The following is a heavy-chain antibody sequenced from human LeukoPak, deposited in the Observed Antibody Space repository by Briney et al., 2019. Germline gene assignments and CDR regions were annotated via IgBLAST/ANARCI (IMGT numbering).Heavy chain of an antibody. D-gene: IGHD3-3*01. J-gene: IGHJ4*02. CDR2: IRNKANSYTT. Sequence: PGGSLRLSCAASEFTFSDYYMDWVRQAPGKGLEWVGRIRNKANSYTTEYAASVKGRFTISRDDSKNSLYLQMNSLKAEDTAVYYCARGVLWSGYFYFDYWGQGTLVTVSS. CDR1: EFTFSDYY. V-gene: IGHV3-72*01. CDR3: ARGVLWSGYFYFDY.